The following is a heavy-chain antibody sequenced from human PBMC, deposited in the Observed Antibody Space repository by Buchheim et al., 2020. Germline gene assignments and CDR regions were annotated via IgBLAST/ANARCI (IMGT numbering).Heavy chain of an antibody. CDR2: INPNSGGT. Sequence: QVQLAQSGAEVKKPGASVKVSCKASGYTFTGYYMHWVRQAPGQGLEWMGWINPNSGGTNYAQKFQGRVTMTRDTSISTAYMELSRLRSDDTAVYYCARVLYYYDSSGYQDWDYWGQGTL. CDR3: ARVLYYYDSSGYQDWDY. CDR1: GYTFTGYY. D-gene: IGHD3-22*01. J-gene: IGHJ4*02. V-gene: IGHV1-2*02.